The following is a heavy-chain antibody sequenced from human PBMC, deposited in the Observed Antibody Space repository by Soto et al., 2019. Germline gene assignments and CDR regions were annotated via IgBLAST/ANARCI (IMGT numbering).Heavy chain of an antibody. CDR2: IHSSGTS. J-gene: IGHJ6*02. CDR1: GDSVSSISYY. CDR3: ARQGGSSWSFGGKGLDV. V-gene: IGHV4-61*01. D-gene: IGHD6-13*01. Sequence: QVQLQESGPGLVKPSETLSLTCTVSGDSVSSISYYWSWIRQPPGKGLEWIGEIHSSGTSNYSPSLKSRATVSVDTSRNQFSLKVTSVTAADTAVYCCARQGGSSWSFGGKGLDVWGQGTTVTVSS.